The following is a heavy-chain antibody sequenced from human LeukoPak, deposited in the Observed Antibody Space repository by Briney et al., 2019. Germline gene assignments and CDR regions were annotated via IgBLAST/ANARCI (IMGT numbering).Heavy chain of an antibody. CDR2: INSGGNT. J-gene: IGHJ4*02. CDR1: GFNFDNYA. D-gene: IGHD1-26*01. V-gene: IGHV3-23*01. CDR3: AKDRWLSGSESSSVDY. Sequence: GGSLRLSCAASGFNFDNYAMNWVRPAPGRGLEGVSGINSGGNTYYADSGKGRFPISRDNVKYPLYLQMNSLRVEDTAVYFWAKDRWLSGSESSSVDYWGQGTLVTVSS.